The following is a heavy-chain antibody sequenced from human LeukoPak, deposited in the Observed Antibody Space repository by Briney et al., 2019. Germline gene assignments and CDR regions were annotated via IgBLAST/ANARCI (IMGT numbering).Heavy chain of an antibody. CDR2: VSAYNGNK. CDR3: ARENPRIAAPDY. V-gene: IGHV1-18*01. Sequence: ASVKVSCKASGYIFNNYGISWVRQAPGQGLEWMGWVSAYNGNKNYVQKFQGRITMTTDISTSTAYMELRSLRSDDTAVYYCARENPRIAAPDYWGQGTLVTVSS. J-gene: IGHJ4*02. CDR1: GYIFNNYG. D-gene: IGHD6-13*01.